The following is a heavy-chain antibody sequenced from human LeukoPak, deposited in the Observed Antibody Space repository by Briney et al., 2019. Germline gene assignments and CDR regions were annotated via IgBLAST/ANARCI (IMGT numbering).Heavy chain of an antibody. D-gene: IGHD6-13*01. Sequence: SGSSTHYADSVKGRFTISGDNSKNTIYLQMNSLRAEDTALYYCAKAAAAPGFDFWGQGTLVTVSS. J-gene: IGHJ4*02. CDR3: AKAAAAPGFDF. CDR2: SGSST. V-gene: IGHV3-23*01.